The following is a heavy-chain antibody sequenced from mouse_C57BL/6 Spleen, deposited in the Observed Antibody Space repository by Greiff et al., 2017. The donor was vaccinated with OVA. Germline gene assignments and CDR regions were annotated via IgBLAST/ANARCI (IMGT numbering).Heavy chain of an antibody. J-gene: IGHJ4*01. CDR3: ARLGYYGSSPYAMDY. CDR2: IDPANGNT. D-gene: IGHD1-1*01. Sequence: EVKLQESVAELVRPGASVKLSCTASGFNIKNTYMHWVKQRPEQGLEWIGRIDPANGNTKYAPKFQGKATITADTSSNTAYLQLSSLTSEDTAIYYCARLGYYGSSPYAMDYWGQGTSVTVSS. V-gene: IGHV14-3*01. CDR1: GFNIKNTY.